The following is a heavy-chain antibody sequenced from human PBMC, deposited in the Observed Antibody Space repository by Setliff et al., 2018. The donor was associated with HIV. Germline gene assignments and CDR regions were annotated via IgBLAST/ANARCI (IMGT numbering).Heavy chain of an antibody. CDR3: ASGDYYDSSGYYYSPFDY. D-gene: IGHD3-22*01. CDR2: IYYSGST. CDR1: GGSISSHY. V-gene: IGHV4-59*11. Sequence: SETLSLTCTVSGGSISSHYWSWIRQPPGKGLEWIGYIYYSGSTNYNPSLQSRVTISVDTSKNQFSLKLSSVTAADTAVYYFASGDYYDSSGYYYSPFDYWGQGTLVTVSS. J-gene: IGHJ4*02.